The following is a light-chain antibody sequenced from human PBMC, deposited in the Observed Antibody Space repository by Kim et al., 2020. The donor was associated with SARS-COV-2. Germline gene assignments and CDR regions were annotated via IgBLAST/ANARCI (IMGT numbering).Light chain of an antibody. CDR2: DAS. Sequence: PGERATLSGRASQSVSSYLAWYQQKPGQAPRLLIYDASNRATGIPARFSGSGSGTDFTLTISSLEPEDFAVYYCQQRSNWPRGLTFGGGTKVDIK. CDR3: QQRSNWPRGLT. CDR1: QSVSSY. V-gene: IGKV3-11*01. J-gene: IGKJ4*01.